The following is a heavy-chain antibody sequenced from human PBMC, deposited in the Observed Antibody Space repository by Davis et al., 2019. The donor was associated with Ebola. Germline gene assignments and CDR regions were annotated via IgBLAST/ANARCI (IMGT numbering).Heavy chain of an antibody. J-gene: IGHJ6*02. CDR3: ARVEGASIVVVVAELYYYYGMDV. V-gene: IGHV3-7*03. CDR1: GFTFSSYW. Sequence: GESLKISCAASGFTFSSYWMSWVRQAPGKGLEWVANIKQDGSEKYYVDSVKGRFTISRDNAKNSLYLQMNSLRAEDTAVYYCARVEGASIVVVVAELYYYYGMDVWGQGTTVTVSS. CDR2: IKQDGSEK. D-gene: IGHD2-15*01.